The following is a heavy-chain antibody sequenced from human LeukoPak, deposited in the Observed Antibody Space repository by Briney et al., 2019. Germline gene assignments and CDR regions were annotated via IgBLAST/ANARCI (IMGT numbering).Heavy chain of an antibody. D-gene: IGHD1-26*01. CDR1: GFTVTNSW. V-gene: IGHV3-7*01. J-gene: IGHJ4*02. CDR3: TRDTDGSLDY. CDR2: IKQDGSTK. Sequence: PGRSLTLSCPAYGFTVTNSWMACVRQAPGKGLEWVANIKQDGSTKHYADSLKGRFTISRDNTKNSLYLQMNNLRADDTAVYYCTRDTDGSLDYWGQGILVTVAS.